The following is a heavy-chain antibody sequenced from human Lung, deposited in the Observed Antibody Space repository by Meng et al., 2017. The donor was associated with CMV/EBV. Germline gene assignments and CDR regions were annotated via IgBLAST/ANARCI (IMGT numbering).Heavy chain of an antibody. J-gene: IGHJ4*01. CDR3: ARRGNDWYLDY. CDR2: MSGSGKTI. Sequence: GESXKISXAAAGFIFSDSYMSWIGQAPGKGLEWLSYMSGSGKTIYYADSVKGRFTISRDNAEDSLYLQMNSLRVEDTAVYYCARRGNDWYLDYWGRGTSVTVSS. CDR1: GFIFSDSY. D-gene: IGHD3-9*01. V-gene: IGHV3-11*01.